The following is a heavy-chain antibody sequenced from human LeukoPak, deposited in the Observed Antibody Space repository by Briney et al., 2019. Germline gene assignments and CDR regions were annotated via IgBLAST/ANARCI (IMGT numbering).Heavy chain of an antibody. V-gene: IGHV4-61*02. Sequence: PSETLSLTCTVSGGSTSSGSYYWSWIRQPAGKGLEWIGRIYTSGSTNYNPSLKSRVTISVDTSKNQFSLKLSSLTAADTAVYYCARVATGGYYNCWGQGTLVTVSS. CDR3: ARVATGGYYNC. D-gene: IGHD3-22*01. J-gene: IGHJ4*02. CDR1: GGSTSSGSYY. CDR2: IYTSGST.